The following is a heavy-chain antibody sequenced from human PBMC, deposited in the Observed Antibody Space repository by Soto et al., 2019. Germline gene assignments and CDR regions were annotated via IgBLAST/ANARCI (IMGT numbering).Heavy chain of an antibody. D-gene: IGHD3-22*01. CDR1: GFTFSSYA. Sequence: GGSLRLSCAASGFTFSSYAMSWVRQAPGKGLEWVSAISGSGGSTYYADSVKGRFTISRVNSKNTLYLQMNSLRAEDTAVYYCAKDRGDYYDSSGYYCGAFDIWGQGTMVTVSS. V-gene: IGHV3-23*01. J-gene: IGHJ3*02. CDR2: ISGSGGST. CDR3: AKDRGDYYDSSGYYCGAFDI.